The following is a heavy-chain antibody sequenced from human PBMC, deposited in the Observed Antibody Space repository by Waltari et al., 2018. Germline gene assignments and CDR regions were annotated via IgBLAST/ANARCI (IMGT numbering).Heavy chain of an antibody. Sequence: QVQLQESGPGLVKPSETLSLTCAVSGYSISSGYYWGWIRQPPGKGLESSGGIHHSGSTYYNPSLKSRVTISVDTSKNHFSLKLSSVTAADTAVYYCARIIGTVTTRIDIWGQGTMVTVSS. CDR1: GYSISSGYY. V-gene: IGHV4-38-2*01. J-gene: IGHJ3*02. D-gene: IGHD4-17*01. CDR2: IHHSGST. CDR3: ARIIGTVTTRIDI.